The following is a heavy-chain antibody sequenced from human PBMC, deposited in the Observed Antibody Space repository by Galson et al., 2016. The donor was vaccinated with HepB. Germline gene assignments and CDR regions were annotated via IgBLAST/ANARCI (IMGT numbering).Heavy chain of an antibody. D-gene: IGHD2-15*01. J-gene: IGHJ5*02. CDR3: ATGYCMGGTCPNWFDP. V-gene: IGHV3-30*14. CDR2: ISYDGTKK. Sequence: SLRLSCAASGFTFRNYAMHWVRQAPGKGLEWLAIISYDGTKKYSSASVKGGVTISRDNSNNTLYLQMHSLRAEDTAMYYCATGYCMGGTCPNWFDPWGQGTLVTVSS. CDR1: GFTFRNYA.